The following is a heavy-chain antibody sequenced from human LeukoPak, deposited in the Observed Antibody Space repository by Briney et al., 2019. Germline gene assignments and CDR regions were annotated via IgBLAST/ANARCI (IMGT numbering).Heavy chain of an antibody. CDR1: GYTFTSYG. CDR3: ARASQYYYDTMGY. V-gene: IGHV1-2*02. J-gene: IGHJ4*02. CDR2: INPNSGGT. Sequence: ASVKVSCKASGYTFTSYGISWVRQAPGQGLEWMGWINPNSGGTNYAQKFQGRVTMTRDTSISTAYMELSRLRSDDTAVYYCARASQYYYDTMGYWGQGTLVTVSS. D-gene: IGHD3-22*01.